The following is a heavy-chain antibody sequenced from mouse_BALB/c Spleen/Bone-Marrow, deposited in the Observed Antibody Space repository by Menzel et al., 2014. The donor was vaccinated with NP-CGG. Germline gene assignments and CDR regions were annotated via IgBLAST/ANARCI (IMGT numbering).Heavy chain of an antibody. J-gene: IGHJ2*01. V-gene: IGHV5-17*02. CDR2: ISSGSSTI. D-gene: IGHD1-1*01. CDR1: GFTFSSFG. Sequence: EVKVVESGGGLVQPGGSRKLSCAASGFTFSSFGTHWVRQAPEKGLEWVAYISSGSSTIYYADTVMGRFTISRDNPKNTLFLQMTSLRSEDTAMYYCARSGNSSGYFDYWGQGTTLTVSS. CDR3: ARSGNSSGYFDY.